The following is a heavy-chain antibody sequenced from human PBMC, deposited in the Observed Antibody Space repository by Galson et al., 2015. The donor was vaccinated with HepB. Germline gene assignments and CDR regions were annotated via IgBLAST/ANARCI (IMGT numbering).Heavy chain of an antibody. CDR2: ISGSRGST. CDR3: AKELEPTFYGVRRGGHFDY. J-gene: IGHJ4*02. CDR1: GFTFSNYG. D-gene: IGHD1-1*01. Sequence: SLRLSCAASGFTFSNYGLSWVRQAPGKGLQWVPSISGSRGSTFYADSVKGRFTISRDNSRDTLYLQMNSLRVEDTAVYYCAKELEPTFYGVRRGGHFDYWGQGNLVTVSS. V-gene: IGHV3-23*01.